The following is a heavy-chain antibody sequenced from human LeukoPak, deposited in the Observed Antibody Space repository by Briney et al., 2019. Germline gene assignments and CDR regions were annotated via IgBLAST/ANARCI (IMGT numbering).Heavy chain of an antibody. Sequence: SETLSLTCAVYGGSFSGYYWSWIRQPPGKGLEWIGEINHSGSTNYNPSLKSRVTISVDTSKNQFSLKLSSVTAADTAVYYCARGAVAVVGRTPLDYWGQGTLVTVSS. D-gene: IGHD4-23*01. CDR3: ARGAVAVVGRTPLDY. V-gene: IGHV4-34*01. CDR1: GGSFSGYY. CDR2: INHSGST. J-gene: IGHJ4*02.